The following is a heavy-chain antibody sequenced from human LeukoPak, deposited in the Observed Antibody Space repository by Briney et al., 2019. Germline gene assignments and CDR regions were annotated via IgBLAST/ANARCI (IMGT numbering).Heavy chain of an antibody. Sequence: PSETLSLTCAVYGGSFSRYYWTWIRQPPGKGLEWIGYIFYSGSTNYNPSLKSRVTISVDTSKNQFSLKLSSVTAADTAVYYCARVYYSNSYDYWYFDLWGRGTLVTVSS. D-gene: IGHD6-13*01. CDR1: GGSFSRYY. J-gene: IGHJ2*01. V-gene: IGHV4-59*01. CDR3: ARVYYSNSYDYWYFDL. CDR2: IFYSGST.